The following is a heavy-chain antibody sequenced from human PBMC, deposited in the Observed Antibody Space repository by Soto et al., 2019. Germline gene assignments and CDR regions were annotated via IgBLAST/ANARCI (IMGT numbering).Heavy chain of an antibody. J-gene: IGHJ6*02. CDR3: ARATDDYVWGSYRPHYYYYGMDV. V-gene: IGHV1-69*12. Sequence: QVQLVQSGAEVKKPGSSVKVSCKASGGTFSSYAISWVRQAPGQGLEWMGGIILIFGTANYAQKFQGRVTITADESTSTAYMELSSLRSEDTAVYYCARATDDYVWGSYRPHYYYYGMDVWGQGTTVTVSS. CDR2: IILIFGTA. D-gene: IGHD3-16*02. CDR1: GGTFSSYA.